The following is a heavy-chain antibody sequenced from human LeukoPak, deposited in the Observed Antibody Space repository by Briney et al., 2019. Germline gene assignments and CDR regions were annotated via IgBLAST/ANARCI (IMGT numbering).Heavy chain of an antibody. V-gene: IGHV3-66*01. Sequence: GGSLRLSCVASGFTFSDYSMNWGRQAPGKGLEWVSVIYSGGSTYYADSVKGRFTISRDNSKNTLYLQMNSLRAEDTAVYYCARGVGRGYFAYWGQGTLVTVSS. CDR2: IYSGGST. D-gene: IGHD2-15*01. CDR1: GFTFSDYS. CDR3: ARGVGRGYFAY. J-gene: IGHJ4*02.